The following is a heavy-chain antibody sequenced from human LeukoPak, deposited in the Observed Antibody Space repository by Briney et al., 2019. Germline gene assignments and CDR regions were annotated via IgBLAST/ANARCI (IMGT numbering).Heavy chain of an antibody. D-gene: IGHD5-18*01. CDR1: GGSISSGDYY. V-gene: IGHV4-30-4*08. J-gene: IGHJ4*02. Sequence: SETLSLTCTVSGGSISSGDYYWSWIRQPPGKGLEWIGYIYYSGSTYYNPSLKSRVTISVDTSKDQFSLKLSSVTAADTAVYYCARGGYRYGTGIDYWGQGTLVTVSS. CDR3: ARGGYRYGTGIDY. CDR2: IYYSGST.